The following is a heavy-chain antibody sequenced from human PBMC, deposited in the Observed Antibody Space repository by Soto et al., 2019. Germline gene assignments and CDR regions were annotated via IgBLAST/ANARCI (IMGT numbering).Heavy chain of an antibody. Sequence: EVQLVESGGGLVKPGGSLRLSCAASGFTFSSYSMNWVRQAPGKGLEWVSSISSSSSYIYYADSVKGRFTISRDNAKNSLYLQMNSLRAEDTAVYYCARDLDGSGSYYRHYYYYYGMDVWGQGTTVTVSS. CDR2: ISSSSSYI. J-gene: IGHJ6*02. V-gene: IGHV3-21*01. CDR3: ARDLDGSGSYYRHYYYYYGMDV. CDR1: GFTFSSYS. D-gene: IGHD3-10*01.